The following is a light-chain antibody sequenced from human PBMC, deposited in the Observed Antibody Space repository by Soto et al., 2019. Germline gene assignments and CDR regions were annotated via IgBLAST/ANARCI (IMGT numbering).Light chain of an antibody. CDR1: NIGSKR. CDR3: QVWDITTDHYV. J-gene: IGLJ1*01. Sequence: SYELTQPPSVSVAPEKTARLTCGGDNIGSKRVHWYRQKPGQAPVLVIYDSDRPSGIPERFSGSNSGNTATLTINRVEAGDEADYYCQVWDITTDHYVFGTGTKLTVL. CDR2: DS. V-gene: IGLV3-21*04.